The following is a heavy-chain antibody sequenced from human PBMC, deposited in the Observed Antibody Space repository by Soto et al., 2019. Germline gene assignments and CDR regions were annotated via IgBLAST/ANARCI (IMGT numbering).Heavy chain of an antibody. V-gene: IGHV1-58*01. J-gene: IGHJ6*03. Sequence: SVKVSCKASGFTFTSSAVQWVRQARGQRLEWIGWIVVGSGNTNYAQKFQERVTITRDMSTSTAYMELSSLRSEDTAVYYCARSDTTPPYYYYYYMDVWGKGTTVTVSS. CDR3: ARSDTTPPYYYYYYMDV. CDR1: GFTFTSSA. CDR2: IVVGSGNT. D-gene: IGHD1-26*01.